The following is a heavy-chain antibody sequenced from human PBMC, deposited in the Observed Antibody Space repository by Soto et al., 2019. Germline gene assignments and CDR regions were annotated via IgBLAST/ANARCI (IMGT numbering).Heavy chain of an antibody. Sequence: GGSLRLSCAASGFTFSTYGMHWVRQTPGKGLEWVAVIWYDGSNDYYADSVKGRFTISRDNSKNTLYLQMNSLRAEDTAVYYCARSNELGGSYYCPKGLIDYWGQGTLVTVSS. CDR3: ARSNELGGSYYCPKGLIDY. D-gene: IGHD1-26*01. CDR2: IWYDGSND. V-gene: IGHV3-33*01. CDR1: GFTFSTYG. J-gene: IGHJ4*02.